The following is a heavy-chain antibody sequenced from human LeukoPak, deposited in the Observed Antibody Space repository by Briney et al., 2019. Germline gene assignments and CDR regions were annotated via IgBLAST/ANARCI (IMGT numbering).Heavy chain of an antibody. CDR2: ISAYNGNT. V-gene: IGHV1-18*01. D-gene: IGHD3-10*01. CDR1: GYTFTSYG. CDR3: ARDYGSAMYYYYYMDV. J-gene: IGHJ6*03. Sequence: GASVKVSCKASGYTFTSYGISWVRQAPGQGLEWMGWISAYNGNTNYAQKLQGRVTMTTDTSTSTAYMELRSLRSDDTAVYYCARDYGSAMYYYYYMDVWGKGTTVTISS.